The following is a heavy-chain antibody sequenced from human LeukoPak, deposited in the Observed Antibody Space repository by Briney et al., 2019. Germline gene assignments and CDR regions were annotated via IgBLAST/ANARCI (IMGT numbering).Heavy chain of an antibody. J-gene: IGHJ4*02. CDR2: IYYSGST. CDR3: ARQTISWGGEVYYFDY. V-gene: IGHV4-39*01. CDR1: GGSISSSSYY. Sequence: PSETLSLTCTVSGGSISSSSYYWGWIRQPPGKGLEWIGSIYYSGSTYYNPSLKSRVTISVDTSKNQFSLKLSSVTAADTAVYYCARQTISWGGEVYYFDYWGQGTLVTVSS. D-gene: IGHD3-16*01.